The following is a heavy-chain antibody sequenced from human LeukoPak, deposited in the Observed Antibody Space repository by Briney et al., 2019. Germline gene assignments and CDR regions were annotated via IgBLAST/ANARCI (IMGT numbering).Heavy chain of an antibody. CDR3: ARPTYSNYGYNWFDP. CDR1: GGTFSSYA. Sequence: SVKVSCTASGGTFSSYAISWVRQAPGQGLEWMGGIIPIFGTANYAQKFQGSVTITADKSTSTAYMELSSLRSEDTAVYYCARPTYSNYGYNWFDPWGQGTLVTVSS. J-gene: IGHJ5*02. V-gene: IGHV1-69*06. CDR2: IIPIFGTA. D-gene: IGHD4-11*01.